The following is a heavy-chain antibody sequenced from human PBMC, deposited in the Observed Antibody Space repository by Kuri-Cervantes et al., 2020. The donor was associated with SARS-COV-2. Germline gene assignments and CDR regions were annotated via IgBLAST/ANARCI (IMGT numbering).Heavy chain of an antibody. CDR2: IIPIFGTA. J-gene: IGHJ4*02. Sequence: SVKVSCKASGGTFSSYAISWVRQAPGQGPEWMGGIIPIFGTANYAQKFQGRVTITRDTSASTAYMELSSLRSEDTAVYYCARGIVREYCSGGSCYYPPYFDYWGQGTLVTVSS. V-gene: IGHV1-69*05. CDR1: GGTFSSYA. D-gene: IGHD2-15*01. CDR3: ARGIVREYCSGGSCYYPPYFDY.